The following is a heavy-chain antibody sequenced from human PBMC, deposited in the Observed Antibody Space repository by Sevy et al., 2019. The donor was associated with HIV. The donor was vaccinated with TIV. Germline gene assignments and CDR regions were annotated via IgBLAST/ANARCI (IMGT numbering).Heavy chain of an antibody. V-gene: IGHV3-23*01. J-gene: IGHJ4*02. D-gene: IGHD4-17*01. CDR2: ISGSGGST. CDR3: AKRRSGSTVTPYYCDY. Sequence: GGSLRLSCAASGFTFSSYAMSWVRQAPGKGLEWVSAISGSGGSTYYADSVKGRFTISRDNSKNTLFLQMNSLRAEDTAVYYCAKRRSGSTVTPYYCDYWGQGTLVTVSS. CDR1: GFTFSSYA.